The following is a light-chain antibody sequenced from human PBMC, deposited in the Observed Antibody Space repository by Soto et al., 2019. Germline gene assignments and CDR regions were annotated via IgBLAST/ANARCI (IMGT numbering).Light chain of an antibody. J-gene: IGLJ2*01. V-gene: IGLV2-14*01. CDR3: SSYSITSSL. CDR2: EVS. CDR1: SPNVGV. Sequence: QSALTQPASVSGAPGQSITISCSGISPNVGVSSYQHFPGKAPKLLIFEVSNRPSGISTGCSGSKSDDLAFLTISGLQSEDEGLYHSSSYSITSSLFGGGTKLTVL.